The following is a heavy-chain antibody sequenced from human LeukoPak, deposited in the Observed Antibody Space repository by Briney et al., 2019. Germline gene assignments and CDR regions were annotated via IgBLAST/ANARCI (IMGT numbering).Heavy chain of an antibody. Sequence: PGGSLRLSCAASGFIFSSYAMSWVRQAPGKGLEGVSAISGSGGSTYYADSVKGRFTISRDNSKNTLYLQMNSLRAEDTAVYYCARDGHIEMALICWGQGTLVTVSS. J-gene: IGHJ4*02. CDR2: ISGSGGST. CDR3: ARDGHIEMALIC. CDR1: GFIFSSYA. V-gene: IGHV3-23*01. D-gene: IGHD5-24*01.